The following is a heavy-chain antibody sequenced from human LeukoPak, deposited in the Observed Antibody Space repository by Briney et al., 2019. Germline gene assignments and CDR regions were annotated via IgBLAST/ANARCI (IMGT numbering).Heavy chain of an antibody. V-gene: IGHV3-30-3*01. CDR1: GCPLHCYA. CDR3: AREYSSGWLFPPNY. D-gene: IGHD6-19*01. CDR2: ISYDGSNK. Sequence: GGALRLPLACFGCPLHCYAMERVRPAPGKGVEGVAVISYDGSNKYYADSVKGRFTISRDNSKSTLYLQMNSLRAEDTAVYYCAREYSSGWLFPPNYWGQGTLDTVSS. J-gene: IGHJ4*02.